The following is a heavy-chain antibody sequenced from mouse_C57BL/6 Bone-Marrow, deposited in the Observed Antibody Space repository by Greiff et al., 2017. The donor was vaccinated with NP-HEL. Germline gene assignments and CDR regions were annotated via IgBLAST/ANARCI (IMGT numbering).Heavy chain of an antibody. CDR3: TTWYYYGSWDFDY. V-gene: IGHV14-4*01. J-gene: IGHJ2*01. CDR1: GFNIKDDY. D-gene: IGHD1-1*01. Sequence: VQLQQSGAELVRPGALVKLSCTASGFNIKDDYMHWVKQRPEQGLEWIGWIDPENGDTEYASKFQGKATITADTSSNTAYLQLSSLTSEDTAVYYCTTWYYYGSWDFDYWGQGTTLTVSS. CDR2: IDPENGDT.